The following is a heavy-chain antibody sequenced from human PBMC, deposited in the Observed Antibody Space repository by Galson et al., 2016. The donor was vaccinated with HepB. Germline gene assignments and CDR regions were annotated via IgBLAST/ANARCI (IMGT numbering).Heavy chain of an antibody. V-gene: IGHV4-61*01. Sequence: SETLSLTCIVSGESVINDRYYWTWIRLPPGKGLEWIGCIDYSCSTNYSPSLKSRVTMSLDASENEVSLRLSSVTAADTAIYYCARGRRTICNGSICYKDSYYYAMDVWGQGTTVAVS. CDR1: GESVINDRYY. J-gene: IGHJ6*02. CDR2: IDYSCST. CDR3: ARGRRTICNGSICYKDSYYYAMDV. D-gene: IGHD2-15*01.